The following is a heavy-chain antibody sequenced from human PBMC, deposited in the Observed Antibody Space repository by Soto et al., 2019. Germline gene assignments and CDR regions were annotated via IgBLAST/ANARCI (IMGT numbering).Heavy chain of an antibody. V-gene: IGHV4-39*01. J-gene: IGHJ1*01. CDR1: GGSISSSSYY. D-gene: IGHD6-13*01. CDR3: ARVRLRAAAGKGYFQH. CDR2: IYYSGST. Sequence: SETLSLTCTVSGGSISSSSYYWGWIRQPPGKGLEWIGSIYYSGSTYYNPSLKSRVTISVDTSKNQFSLKLSSVTAADTAVYYCARVRLRAAAGKGYFQHWGQGTLVTVSS.